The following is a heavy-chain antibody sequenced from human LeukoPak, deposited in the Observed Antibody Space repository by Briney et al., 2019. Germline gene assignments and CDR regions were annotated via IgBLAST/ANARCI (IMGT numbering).Heavy chain of an antibody. V-gene: IGHV2-5*02. CDR3: AHSQVFSYGSFHDAYDI. Sequence: SGPTLVKPTQTLTLTCSLSVVSLSTSGVGVGWIRQPPGKALEWLALIYWDDDSRYSPSLKSRLTIAKDTSKNQVVLTLTNMDSVDTATYYCAHSQVFSYGSFHDAYDIWGLGMLVTVSS. CDR1: VVSLSTSGVG. D-gene: IGHD5-18*01. CDR2: IYWDDDS. J-gene: IGHJ3*02.